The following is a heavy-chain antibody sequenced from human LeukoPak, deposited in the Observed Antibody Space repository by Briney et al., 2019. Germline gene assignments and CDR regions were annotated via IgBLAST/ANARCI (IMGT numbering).Heavy chain of an antibody. CDR2: INHSGST. CDR3: ASTERCSTTCPLDY. D-gene: IGHD2-2*01. CDR1: GGSFRGYY. V-gene: IGHV4-34*01. J-gene: IGHJ4*02. Sequence: PSETLSLTCAVYGGSFRGYYWSWIRQPPGKGLEWIGEINHSGSTNHNPSLKSRVTISLDTSMKKFSLKLNSVTAADTAVYYCASTERCSTTCPLDYWGQGTLVTVFS.